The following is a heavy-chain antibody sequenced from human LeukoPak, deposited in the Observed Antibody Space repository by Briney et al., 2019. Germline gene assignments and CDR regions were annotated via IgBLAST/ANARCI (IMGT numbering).Heavy chain of an antibody. CDR2: ISGSGGTT. Sequence: GGSLRLSCAASGFTFSSYAMSWVRQAPGKGLEWVSTISGSGGTTYYADSVKGRFPISRDNSKNTLYLQMNNLRAEDTAVYYCAKDGLVEYSTSAAAYFFNHWGQGTLVTVSS. D-gene: IGHD6-6*01. CDR1: GFTFSSYA. V-gene: IGHV3-23*01. J-gene: IGHJ4*02. CDR3: AKDGLVEYSTSAAAYFFNH.